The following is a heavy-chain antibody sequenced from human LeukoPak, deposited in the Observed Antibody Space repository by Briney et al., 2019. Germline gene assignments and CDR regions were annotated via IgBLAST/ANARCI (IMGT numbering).Heavy chain of an antibody. CDR2: IYYSGST. CDR3: ARLTMVRGVIIVGIDY. J-gene: IGHJ4*02. D-gene: IGHD3-10*01. V-gene: IGHV4-39*07. Sequence: SETLSLTCTVSGGSISSSSYYWGWIRQPPGKGLEWIGSIYYSGSTYYNPSLKSRVTISVDTSKNQFSLKLSSVTAADTAVYYCARLTMVRGVIIVGIDYWGQGTLVTVSS. CDR1: GGSISSSSYY.